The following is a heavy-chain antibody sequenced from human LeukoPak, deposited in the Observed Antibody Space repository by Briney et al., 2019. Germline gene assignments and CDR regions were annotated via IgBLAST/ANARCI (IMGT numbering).Heavy chain of an antibody. CDR2: IYYNGNT. V-gene: IGHV4-59*01. CDR3: ARGFSPNWFDP. CDR1: GGSISSYY. Sequence: SETLSLTCTVSGGSISSYYWSWIRQPPGKGLEWIGYIYYNGNTNYNPSLKSRVTISVDTSKNQFSLKLSSVTPADTAVYYCARGFSPNWFDPWGQGTLVTVSS. J-gene: IGHJ5*02.